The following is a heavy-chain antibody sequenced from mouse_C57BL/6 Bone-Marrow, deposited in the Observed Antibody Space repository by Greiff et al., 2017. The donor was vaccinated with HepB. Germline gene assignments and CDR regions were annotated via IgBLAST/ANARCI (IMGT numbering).Heavy chain of an antibody. Sequence: VQLQQPGAELVKPGASVKLSCKASGYTFTSYWMHWVKQRPGQGLEWIGMIHPNSGSTNYNEKFKSKATLTVDKSSSTAYMQLGSLTSEDSAVYSCASLYYYGSSDEYWGQGTTLTVSS. J-gene: IGHJ2*01. CDR2: IHPNSGST. CDR1: GYTFTSYW. V-gene: IGHV1-64*01. D-gene: IGHD1-1*01. CDR3: ASLYYYGSSDEY.